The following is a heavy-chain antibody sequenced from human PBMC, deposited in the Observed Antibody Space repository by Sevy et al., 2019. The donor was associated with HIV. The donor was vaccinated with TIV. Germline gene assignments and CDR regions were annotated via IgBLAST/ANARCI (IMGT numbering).Heavy chain of an antibody. CDR1: GFSFSSYK. V-gene: IGHV3-48*01. Sequence: GGSLRLSCEASGFSFSSYKMTWVRQAPGKGLEWVSSINFMSSAMYYADSVKDRFTISRDNAKNSLFLLMNSLRAEDTAIYYCATSSVNTHFQSWGQGTLVTVSS. CDR3: ATSSVNTHFQS. D-gene: IGHD4-17*01. CDR2: INFMSSAM. J-gene: IGHJ1*01.